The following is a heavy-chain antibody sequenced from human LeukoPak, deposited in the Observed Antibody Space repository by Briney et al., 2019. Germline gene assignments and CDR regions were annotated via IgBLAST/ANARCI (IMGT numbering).Heavy chain of an antibody. V-gene: IGHV3-23*01. CDR3: ARDIGYSYGYGFDY. CDR2: ISGSGGST. CDR1: GFTFSSYA. J-gene: IGHJ4*02. Sequence: GGSLRLSCAASGFTFSSYAMSWVRQAPGKGLEWVSAISGSGGSTYYADSVKGRFTISRDNSKNTLYLQMNSLRAEDTAVYYCARDIGYSYGYGFDYWGQGTLVTVSS. D-gene: IGHD5-18*01.